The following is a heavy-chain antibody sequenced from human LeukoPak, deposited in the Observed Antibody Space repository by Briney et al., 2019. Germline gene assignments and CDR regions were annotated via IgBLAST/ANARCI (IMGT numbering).Heavy chain of an antibody. CDR1: GFTFSSYW. CDR3: ARGLDYYDSSGQPGY. J-gene: IGHJ4*02. CDR2: INSDGSST. V-gene: IGHV3-74*01. Sequence: QPGGSLRLSCAASGFTFSSYWMHWVRQAPGKGLVWVSRINSDGSSTSYADSVKGRFTISRDNAKNTLYLQMNSLRAEDTAVYYCARGLDYYDSSGQPGYWGQGTLVTVTS. D-gene: IGHD3-22*01.